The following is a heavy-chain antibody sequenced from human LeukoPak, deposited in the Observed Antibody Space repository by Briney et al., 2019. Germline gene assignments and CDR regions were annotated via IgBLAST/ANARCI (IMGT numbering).Heavy chain of an antibody. CDR3: ARGRFLEWLLSHDAFDI. CDR2: INAGSGNT. D-gene: IGHD3-3*01. Sequence: ASVKVSCKASGYTFSTYAIHWVRQAPGQRPEWMGWINAGSGNTKSSQKFQGRVSITRDKSASTAYMELSSLRSEDTAVYYCARGRFLEWLLSHDAFDIWGQGTMVTVSS. V-gene: IGHV1-3*01. J-gene: IGHJ3*02. CDR1: GYTFSTYA.